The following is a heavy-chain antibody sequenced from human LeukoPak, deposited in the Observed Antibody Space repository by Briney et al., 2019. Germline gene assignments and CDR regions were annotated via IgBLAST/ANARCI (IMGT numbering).Heavy chain of an antibody. V-gene: IGHV3-23*01. D-gene: IGHD3-10*01. CDR3: ARHSRGRRYVFDY. CDR1: GFTFSSYT. J-gene: IGHJ4*02. Sequence: PGGSLRLSCAASGFTFSSYTMNWVRQAPGKGLEWVSGISGSGGNTYYADSVKGRFTISRDNSNNTLYLQMNSLRAEDTAVYYCARHSRGRRYVFDYWGQGTLVTVSS. CDR2: ISGSGGNT.